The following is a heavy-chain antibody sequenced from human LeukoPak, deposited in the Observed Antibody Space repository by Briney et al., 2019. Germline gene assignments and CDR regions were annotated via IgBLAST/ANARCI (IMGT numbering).Heavy chain of an antibody. J-gene: IGHJ5*02. V-gene: IGHV4-4*07. Sequence: SETLSLTCAVSGGSFSGYYWSWIRQPAGKGLEWIGRIYTSGSTNYNPSLKSRVTMSVDTSKNQFSLKLSSVTAADTAVYYCARERGTGYYDFWSGYGNWFDPWGQGTLVTVSS. CDR2: IYTSGST. CDR1: GGSFSGYY. CDR3: ARERGTGYYDFWSGYGNWFDP. D-gene: IGHD3-3*01.